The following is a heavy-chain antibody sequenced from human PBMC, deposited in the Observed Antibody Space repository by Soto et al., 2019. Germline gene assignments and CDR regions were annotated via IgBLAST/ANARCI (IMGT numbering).Heavy chain of an antibody. CDR3: ARGKKKSYGGLYYSDY. D-gene: IGHD4-17*01. J-gene: IGHJ4*02. V-gene: IGHV4-38-2*01. CDR1: CYSISSGYY. CDR2: MFHSGKT. Sequence: SETLSLTCAVSCYSISSGYYWGWVRQPPVKGLECLGSMFHSGKTYYNPSLKSRLTISVETSKNQFSLKLNSVTAADTAVYYCARGKKKSYGGLYYSDYWGQGTLVTVSS.